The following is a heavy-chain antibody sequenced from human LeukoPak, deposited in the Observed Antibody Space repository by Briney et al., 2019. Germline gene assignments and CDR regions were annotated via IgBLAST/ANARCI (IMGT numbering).Heavy chain of an antibody. D-gene: IGHD6-13*01. CDR2: IKQDGSEK. J-gene: IGHJ4*02. Sequence: GGSLRLSCAASGFTFSSYWMSWVRQAPGKGLEWVANIKQDGSEKYYVDSVKGRFTISRDNAKNSLYLQMNSLRAEDTAVYYCARSGIAEAGGDFDYWGQGTLVTVSS. CDR3: ARSGIAEAGGDFDY. CDR1: GFTFSSYW. V-gene: IGHV3-7*03.